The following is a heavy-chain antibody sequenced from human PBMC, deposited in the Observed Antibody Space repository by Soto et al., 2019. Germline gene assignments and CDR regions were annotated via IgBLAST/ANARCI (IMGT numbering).Heavy chain of an antibody. J-gene: IGHJ6*02. CDR2: IKQDGSEK. CDR3: ARDHEVPAAIHYYYYYGMDV. D-gene: IGHD2-2*01. Sequence: SLRLSCAASGFTFSSYWMIWVRQAPGKGLDLVANIKQDGSEKYYVDSVKGRFTISRDNAKNSLYLQMNSLRAEDTAVYYCARDHEVPAAIHYYYYYGMDVWGQGTTVTVSS. CDR1: GFTFSSYW. V-gene: IGHV3-7*03.